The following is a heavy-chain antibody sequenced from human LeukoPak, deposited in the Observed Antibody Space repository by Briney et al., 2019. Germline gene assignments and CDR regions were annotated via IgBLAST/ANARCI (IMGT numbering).Heavy chain of an antibody. J-gene: IGHJ4*02. CDR3: ARDPVAGTRYFDY. Sequence: GGSLRLSCAASGFTFSSYSMNWVRQAPGKGLEWVSSISSSSSYIYYADPVKGRFTISRDNAKNSLYLQMNSLRAEDTAVYYCARDPVAGTRYFDYWGQGTLVTVSS. CDR2: ISSSSSYI. D-gene: IGHD6-19*01. V-gene: IGHV3-21*01. CDR1: GFTFSSYS.